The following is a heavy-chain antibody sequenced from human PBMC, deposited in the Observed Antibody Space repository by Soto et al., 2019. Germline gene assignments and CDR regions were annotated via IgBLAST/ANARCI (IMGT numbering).Heavy chain of an antibody. V-gene: IGHV1-46*01. J-gene: IGHJ6*02. CDR2: INPRGGSL. CDR1: GYTFTSYY. CDR3: ARGGYYDSSAYIGGDYGMNV. D-gene: IGHD3-22*01. Sequence: ASVKVSCKASGYTFTSYYMHWVRQAPGQGLEWMGIINPRGGSLSYAQKFQDRFTMTRDTSTSTIYMEVSSLRSEDTAVYYCARGGYYDSSAYIGGDYGMNVWGQGTTVTVSS.